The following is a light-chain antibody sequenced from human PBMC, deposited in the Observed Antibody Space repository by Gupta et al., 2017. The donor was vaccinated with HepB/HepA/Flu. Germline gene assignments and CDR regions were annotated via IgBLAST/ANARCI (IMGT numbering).Light chain of an antibody. CDR1: SSNIGRNT. J-gene: IGLJ2*01. V-gene: IGLV1-44*01. CDR3: SAWDDSRSGVV. CDR2: SNN. Sequence: QTVLTQPPSASGTPGQRVTIPCSGSSSNIGRNTVNWYQQHPVTAPKLLIYSNNKRPSGFPDRFSASRSGASASLAISGLQAEDEADYYCSAWDDSRSGVVFGGGTKLTVL.